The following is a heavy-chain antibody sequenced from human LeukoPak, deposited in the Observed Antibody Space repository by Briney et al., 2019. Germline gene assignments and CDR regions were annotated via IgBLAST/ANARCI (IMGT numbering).Heavy chain of an antibody. D-gene: IGHD2-2*01. V-gene: IGHV4-30-4*01. CDR2: IYYSGST. CDR3: ASLYCSSTSCYDY. CDR1: GGSISSGDYY. Sequence: SQTLSLTCTVSGGSISSGDYYWSWIRQPPGKGLEWIGYIYYSGSTYYNPSLKSRVTISVDTSKNQFSLKLSSVTAADTAVYYCASLYCSSTSCYDYWGQGTLVTASS. J-gene: IGHJ4*02.